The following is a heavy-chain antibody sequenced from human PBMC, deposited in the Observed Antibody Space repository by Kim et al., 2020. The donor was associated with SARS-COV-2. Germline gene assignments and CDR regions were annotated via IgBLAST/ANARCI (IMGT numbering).Heavy chain of an antibody. CDR2: IYHSGST. Sequence: SETLSLTCTVSGYSISSGYYWGWIRQPPGKGLEWIGSIYHSGSTYYNPSLKSRVTISVDTSKNQFSLKLSSVTAADTAVYYCARDLYLGYCSGGSCYSGGYWGQGTLVTVSS. CDR3: ARDLYLGYCSGGSCYSGGY. CDR1: GYSISSGYY. D-gene: IGHD2-15*01. V-gene: IGHV4-38-2*02. J-gene: IGHJ4*02.